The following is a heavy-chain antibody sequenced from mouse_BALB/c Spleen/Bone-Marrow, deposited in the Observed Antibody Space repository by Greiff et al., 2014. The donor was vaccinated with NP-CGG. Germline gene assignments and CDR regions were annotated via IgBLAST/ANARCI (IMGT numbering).Heavy chain of an antibody. V-gene: IGHV2-6-4*01. J-gene: IGHJ2*01. CDR1: GFSLSRYN. CDR2: IWNGGST. Sequence: QVQLKQSGPGLVAPSQSLSITCTVSGFSLSRYNVHWVRQPPGKGLEWLGMIWNGGSTDYNSALKSRLSISKDNSKSQVFLKMNSLQTGDTAMYYCARNYYGIPYYFDYWGQGTTLTVSS. D-gene: IGHD1-1*01. CDR3: ARNYYGIPYYFDY.